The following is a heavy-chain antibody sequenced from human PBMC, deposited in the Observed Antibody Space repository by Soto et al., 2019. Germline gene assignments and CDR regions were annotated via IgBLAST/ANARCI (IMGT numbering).Heavy chain of an antibody. D-gene: IGHD1-7*01. CDR3: AKDLVGTTIEFYYYGMDV. CDR1: GFTFSSYG. J-gene: IGHJ6*02. CDR2: ISYDGSNK. V-gene: IGHV3-30*18. Sequence: GGSLRLSCAASGFTFSSYGMHWVRQAPGKGLEWVAVISYDGSNKYYADSVKGRFTISRDNSKNTLYLQMNSLRAEDTAVYYCAKDLVGTTIEFYYYGMDVWGQGTTVTVSS.